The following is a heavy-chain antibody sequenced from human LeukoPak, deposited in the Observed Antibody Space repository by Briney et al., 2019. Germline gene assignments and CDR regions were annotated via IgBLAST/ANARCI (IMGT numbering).Heavy chain of an antibody. J-gene: IGHJ3*02. V-gene: IGHV3-7*01. D-gene: IGHD3-16*01. Sequence: GGSLRLSCAASGFTFSTYWMSWVCQAPGKGLEWVADINQDESDKYYVDSLKGRFTISRDNAKNSLYLQMNSLRAEDTAVYYCARNGGPGGAFDIWGQGTLVTVSS. CDR2: INQDESDK. CDR1: GFTFSTYW. CDR3: ARNGGPGGAFDI.